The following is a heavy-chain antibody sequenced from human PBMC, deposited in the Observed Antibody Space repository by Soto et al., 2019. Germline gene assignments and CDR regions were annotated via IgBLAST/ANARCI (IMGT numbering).Heavy chain of an antibody. CDR2: IYYSGST. J-gene: IGHJ6*02. Sequence: QLQLQESGPGLVKPSETLSLTCTVSGGSISSSSYYWGWIRQPPGKGLEWIGSIYYSGSTYYNPSLKSRVTISVDTSKNQFSLKLRSVTAADTAVYYCAADIVVVPAALGYYYYYGMDVWGQGTTVTVSS. CDR1: GGSISSSSYY. CDR3: AADIVVVPAALGYYYYYGMDV. D-gene: IGHD2-2*01. V-gene: IGHV4-39*01.